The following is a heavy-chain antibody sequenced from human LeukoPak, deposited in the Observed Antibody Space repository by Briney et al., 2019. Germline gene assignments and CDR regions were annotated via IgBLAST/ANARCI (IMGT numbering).Heavy chain of an antibody. Sequence: SETLSLTCTVSGGSISSYYWSWIRQPPGKGLEWIGYIYYSGSTNYNPSLESRVTISVDTSKNQFSLKLSSVTAADTAVYYCAREAMVTDGIDYWGQGTLVTVSS. CDR3: AREAMVTDGIDY. V-gene: IGHV4-59*01. CDR2: IYYSGST. D-gene: IGHD5-18*01. J-gene: IGHJ4*02. CDR1: GGSISSYY.